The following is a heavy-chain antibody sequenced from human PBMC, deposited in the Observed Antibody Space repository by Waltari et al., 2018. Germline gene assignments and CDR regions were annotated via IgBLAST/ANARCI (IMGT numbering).Heavy chain of an antibody. CDR2: IYPGDSDT. D-gene: IGHD2-15*01. CDR3: ARQAVVVAATTYWYFDL. CDR1: GYSFTSYW. Sequence: EVQLVQSGAEVKKPGESLKISCKGSGYSFTSYWIGWVRQMPGKGLEWMGIIYPGDSDTRYSPSFQGQVTSSADKSISTAYLQWSSLKASDTAMYYCARQAVVVAATTYWYFDLWGRGTLVTVSS. J-gene: IGHJ2*01. V-gene: IGHV5-51*01.